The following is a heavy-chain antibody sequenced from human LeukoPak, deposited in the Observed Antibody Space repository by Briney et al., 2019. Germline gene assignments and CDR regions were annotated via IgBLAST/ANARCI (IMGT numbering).Heavy chain of an antibody. Sequence: SETLSLTCAVYGGSFSGYYWSWIRQPPGKGLEWIGEINHSGSTNYNPSLKSRVTISVDTSKNQFSLKLSSVTAADTAVYHCARGPPLMYYDYVWGSYRTYYFDYWGQGTLVTVSS. CDR3: ARGPPLMYYDYVWGSYRTYYFDY. D-gene: IGHD3-16*02. J-gene: IGHJ4*02. V-gene: IGHV4-34*01. CDR2: INHSGST. CDR1: GGSFSGYY.